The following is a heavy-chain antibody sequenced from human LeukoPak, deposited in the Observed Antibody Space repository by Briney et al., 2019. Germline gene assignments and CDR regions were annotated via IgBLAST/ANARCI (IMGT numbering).Heavy chain of an antibody. Sequence: KPAETLSLTCCVSGVSIRTYYWTWIRQPPGRALEGRGYIYYSGSTTYNPSLQSRVTISLDTSKNQFSLKLSSVTTADTAVYYCARSVVTLYWYFDLWGRGTLVTVSS. CDR2: IYYSGST. CDR3: ARSVVTLYWYFDL. J-gene: IGHJ2*01. CDR1: GVSIRTYY. V-gene: IGHV4-59*01. D-gene: IGHD4-23*01.